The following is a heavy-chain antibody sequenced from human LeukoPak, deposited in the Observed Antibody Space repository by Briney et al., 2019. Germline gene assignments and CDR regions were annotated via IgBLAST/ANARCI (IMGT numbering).Heavy chain of an antibody. CDR1: GGSISSGGYY. D-gene: IGHD3-22*01. CDR2: IYHSGST. V-gene: IGHV4-30-2*01. Sequence: SETLSLTCTVSGGSISSGGYYWSWIRQPPGKGLEWIGYIYHSGSTYYNPSLKSRVTISVDRSKNQFSLKLSSVTAADTAVYYCAREQYDSSGYYYGMDVWGQGTTVTVSS. J-gene: IGHJ6*02. CDR3: AREQYDSSGYYYGMDV.